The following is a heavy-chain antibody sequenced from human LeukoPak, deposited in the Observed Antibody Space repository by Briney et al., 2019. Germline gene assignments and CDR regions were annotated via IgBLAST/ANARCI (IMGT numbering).Heavy chain of an antibody. CDR3: ARDPHSLDY. V-gene: IGHV3-48*01. CDR2: IAYTGTI. Sequence: RGSLRLSCTASGFTSSSYSMNWVSQAPGEGREWVAYIAYTGTIHYEDFVRGRFAIYRGNAKSSLFLQLNSLRAEDTAVYYCARDPHSLDYGGQGTLVSVSS. J-gene: IGHJ4*02. CDR1: GFTSSSYS.